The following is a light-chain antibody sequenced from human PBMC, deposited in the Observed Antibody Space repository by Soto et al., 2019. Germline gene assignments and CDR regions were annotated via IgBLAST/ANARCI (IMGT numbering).Light chain of an antibody. Sequence: QSVLTQPPSVSGAPGQRVTISCTGSSSNIGAGFDVNWYQQFPGTAPKLLVYGDNNRPSGVPDRFSGSKSGTSASLAITGLQAEDEADYYCQSYDSNLSGVVFGGGTQLTVL. CDR2: GDN. CDR3: QSYDSNLSGVV. J-gene: IGLJ2*01. CDR1: SSNIGAGFD. V-gene: IGLV1-40*01.